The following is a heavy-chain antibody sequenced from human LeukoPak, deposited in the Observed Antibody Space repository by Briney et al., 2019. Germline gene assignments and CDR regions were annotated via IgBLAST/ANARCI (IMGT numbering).Heavy chain of an antibody. Sequence: GGSLRLSCAASGFTFSSYWMSWVRQAPGKGLEWVANIKQDGSEKYYVDSVKGRFTIPRDNAKNSLYLQMNSLRAEDTAVYYCARRGRIAAAGTDQYYFDYWGQGTLVTVSS. V-gene: IGHV3-7*01. CDR1: GFTFSSYW. CDR3: ARRGRIAAAGTDQYYFDY. J-gene: IGHJ4*02. D-gene: IGHD6-13*01. CDR2: IKQDGSEK.